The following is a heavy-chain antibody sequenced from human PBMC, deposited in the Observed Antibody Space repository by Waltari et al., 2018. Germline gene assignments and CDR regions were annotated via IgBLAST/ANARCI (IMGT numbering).Heavy chain of an antibody. CDR3: AKEGVVVNGYYFDY. V-gene: IGHV3-30*18. Sequence: QVQLVESGGGVVQPGRSLRLSCAASGFTFSNYGMHWVRQAPGKGLESVAVISYDGSIKYYADSVKDRSTISRDNSKNTLYLQMNSLRPEDTAVYYCAKEGVVVNGYYFDYWGQGTLVTVSS. J-gene: IGHJ4*02. CDR1: GFTFSNYG. D-gene: IGHD2-15*01. CDR2: ISYDGSIK.